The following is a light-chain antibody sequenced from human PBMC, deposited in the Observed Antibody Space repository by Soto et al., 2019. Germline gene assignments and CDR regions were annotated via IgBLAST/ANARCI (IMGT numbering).Light chain of an antibody. V-gene: IGKV3-11*01. CDR3: QQRLHWPIT. CDR1: QTVGRY. Sequence: LTQSPAPLSLSPGDRVTLSCRASQTVGRYLSWYQHSPGQGPRLLVYNASNRATGVPARFSGSGSETDFTLTISSLEPEDFAVYYCQQRLHWPITFGQGTRLEIK. CDR2: NAS. J-gene: IGKJ5*01.